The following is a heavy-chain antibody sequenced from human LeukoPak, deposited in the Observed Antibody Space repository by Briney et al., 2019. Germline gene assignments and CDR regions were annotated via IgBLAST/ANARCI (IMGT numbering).Heavy chain of an antibody. CDR1: GFTFSSYW. CDR2: INSDGSST. V-gene: IGHV3-74*01. J-gene: IGHJ4*02. CDR3: AREEVATRFDY. D-gene: IGHD5-12*01. Sequence: GGSLRLSCAASGFTFSSYWMHWVRQAPGKGLVWVSRINSDGSSTSYADSVKGRFTISRDNAKNTLYLQMNSLRAEDTAVYYCAREEVATRFDYWGQGTLVTVSA.